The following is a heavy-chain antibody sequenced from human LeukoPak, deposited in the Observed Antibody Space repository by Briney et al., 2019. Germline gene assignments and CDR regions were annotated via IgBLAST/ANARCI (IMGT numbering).Heavy chain of an antibody. CDR3: ARDVEQWLVRVYYFDY. Sequence: QPGGSLRLSCATSGFTLSSYSMNWVRQAPGKGLEWVSDISSGSTTIYYADSVKGRFTVSRDNAKNSLYLQMNSLRAEDTAVYYCARDVEQWLVRVYYFDYWGQGTLVTVSS. V-gene: IGHV3-48*01. CDR1: GFTLSSYS. D-gene: IGHD6-19*01. CDR2: ISSGSTTI. J-gene: IGHJ4*02.